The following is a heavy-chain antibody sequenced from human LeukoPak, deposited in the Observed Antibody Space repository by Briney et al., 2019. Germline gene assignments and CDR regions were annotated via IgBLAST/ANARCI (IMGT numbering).Heavy chain of an antibody. V-gene: IGHV1-18*01. CDR1: GYTFTSYG. CDR3: ARLRYYYDSSGYYLYYYYMDV. D-gene: IGHD3-22*01. Sequence: ASVKLSCKAAGYTFTSYGISWVRQAPGQGLEWMGWISAYNGNTNYAQKLQGRVTMTTDTSTSTAYMELRSLRSDDTAVYYCARLRYYYDSSGYYLYYYYMDVWGKGTTVTISS. J-gene: IGHJ6*03. CDR2: ISAYNGNT.